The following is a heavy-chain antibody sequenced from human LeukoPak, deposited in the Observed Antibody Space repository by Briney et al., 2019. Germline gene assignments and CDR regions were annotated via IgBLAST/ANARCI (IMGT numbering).Heavy chain of an antibody. D-gene: IGHD3-10*01. Sequence: GGSLRLSCAASGFSFSSYWMHWIRQAPGKGLEWVAVISYDGSIKYYADSLKGRFTISRDNSKNTLYLQMNSLRAEDTAVYYCARTLTPYGSGSFFEFRGPGTLVTVSS. J-gene: IGHJ1*01. V-gene: IGHV3-30-3*01. CDR2: ISYDGSIK. CDR1: GFSFSSYW. CDR3: ARTLTPYGSGSFFEF.